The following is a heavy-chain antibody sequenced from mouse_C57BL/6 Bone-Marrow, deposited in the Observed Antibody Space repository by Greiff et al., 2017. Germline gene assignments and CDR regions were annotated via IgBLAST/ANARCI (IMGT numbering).Heavy chain of an antibody. CDR3: ARGGVYYYGSSWYFDV. CDR2: ISYDGSN. V-gene: IGHV3-6*01. CDR1: GYSITSGYY. J-gene: IGHJ1*03. D-gene: IGHD1-1*01. Sequence: EVQLVESGPGLVKPSQSLSLTCSVTGYSITSGYYWTWIRQFPGNKLEWMGYISYDGSNNYNPSLKNRISITRDTSKNQFFLKLNSVTTEDTATYYCARGGVYYYGSSWYFDVWGTGTTVTVSS.